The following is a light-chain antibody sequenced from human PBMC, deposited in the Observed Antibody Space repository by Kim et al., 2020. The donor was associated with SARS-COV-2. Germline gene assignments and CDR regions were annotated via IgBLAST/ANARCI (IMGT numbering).Light chain of an antibody. J-gene: IGLJ2*01. CDR3: SSYSSNSTMV. CDR2: DVA. CDR1: SSDVDAYNT. Sequence: GESSTVSWTGTSSDVDAYNTVAWYQQLPGKATKLVTYDVAGRPSGVSNRFSGSKSGSTASLTISGLQAEDEADYYCSSYSSNSTMVFGGGTKVTVL. V-gene: IGLV2-14*03.